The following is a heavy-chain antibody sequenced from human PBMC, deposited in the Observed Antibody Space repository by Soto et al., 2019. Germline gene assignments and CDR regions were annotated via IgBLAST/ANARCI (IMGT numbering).Heavy chain of an antibody. CDR1: GFTFSSYS. CDR3: ARVWGDLHYYYGMDV. CDR2: ISSSSSTI. V-gene: IGHV3-48*02. Sequence: GGSLRLSCAASGFTFSSYSMNWVRQAPGKGLEWVSYISSSSSTIYYADSVKGRFTISRDNAKNSLYLQMNSLRDEDTAVYYCARVWGDLHYYYGMDVWGQGTTVTVSS. D-gene: IGHD3-16*01. J-gene: IGHJ6*02.